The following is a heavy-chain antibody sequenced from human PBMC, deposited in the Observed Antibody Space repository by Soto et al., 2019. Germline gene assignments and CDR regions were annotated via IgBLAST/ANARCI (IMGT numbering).Heavy chain of an antibody. J-gene: IGHJ4*02. D-gene: IGHD3-10*01. CDR2: ISCSGGST. CDR3: ARTSEYYSGPQDY. Sequence: EVQLLESGGGLVQPWGSLRLSCAASGFTFSSYSMSWVRQAPWRGLEWVSDISCSGGSTYYSDSVKGRFTISRDNSKNTLYLQMNSLRAEDTAVYYCARTSEYYSGPQDYWGQGTLVTVSS. V-gene: IGHV3-23*01. CDR1: GFTFSSYS.